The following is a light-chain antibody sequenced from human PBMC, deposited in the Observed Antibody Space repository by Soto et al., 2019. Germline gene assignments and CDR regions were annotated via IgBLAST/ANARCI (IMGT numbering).Light chain of an antibody. J-gene: IGKJ1*01. CDR2: KAS. CDR3: QQYNNYPWT. V-gene: IGKV1-5*03. CDR1: QSLSSW. Sequence: DIQMTQSPSTLSASVGDRVTITCRASQSLSSWLAWYQQKPGKAPKLLIYKASSLQSGVPSRFSGSGSETDFTLTISSLQPDDFATYYCQQYNNYPWTFGQGTKVEIK.